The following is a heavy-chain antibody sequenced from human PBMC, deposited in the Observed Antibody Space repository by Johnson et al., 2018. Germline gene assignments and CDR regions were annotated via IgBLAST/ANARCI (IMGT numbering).Heavy chain of an antibody. CDR2: ISFDGSNT. CDR3: AKQRDRGSDWFFHDSKSLDY. D-gene: IGHD3-9*01. V-gene: IGHV3-30*18. CDR1: GFIFSSYD. Sequence: QVQLVESGGGVVQPGGALRLSCEASGFIFSSYDMHWVRLAPGKGLEWVALISFDGSNTYYADSVKGRFTISRDNSKRTLSLQLDTLRPDDTAVYYCAKQRDRGSDWFFHDSKSLDYWGQGTLVTVSS. J-gene: IGHJ4*02.